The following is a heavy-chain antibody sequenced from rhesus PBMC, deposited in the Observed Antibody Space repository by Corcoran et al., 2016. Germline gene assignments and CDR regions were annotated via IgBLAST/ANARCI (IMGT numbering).Heavy chain of an antibody. V-gene: IGHV4-165*01. CDR1: GGSFSGSW. CDR3: ASGLGGSWNRLDY. Sequence: QLQLQESGPGLVQPSETLSLTCAVSGGSFSGSWWSWSRQPPGKGLEGIGSIDRSGSTDYNPSLKSRVTISRDTSKKQFSLKLSSVPAADTAVYYCASGLGGSWNRLDYWGQGVLVTVSS. D-gene: IGHD6-25*01. CDR2: IDRSGST. J-gene: IGHJ4*01.